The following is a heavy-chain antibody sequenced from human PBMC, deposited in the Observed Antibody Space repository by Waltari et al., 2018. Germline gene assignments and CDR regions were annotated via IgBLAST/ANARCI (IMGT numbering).Heavy chain of an antibody. CDR1: GGSITTSSYH. CDR2: IYYSGST. V-gene: IGHV4-39*01. D-gene: IGHD3-22*01. Sequence: QLQLQESGPGLVKPSETLSLTCTVPGGSITTSSYHWGWIRQPPGKGLEWIGSIYYSGSTYYNPSLKSRVTISVDTSKNQFSLKLISVTAADTAVYYCASTVYYDSSGWTYYFDYWGQGTLVTVSS. J-gene: IGHJ4*02. CDR3: ASTVYYDSSGWTYYFDY.